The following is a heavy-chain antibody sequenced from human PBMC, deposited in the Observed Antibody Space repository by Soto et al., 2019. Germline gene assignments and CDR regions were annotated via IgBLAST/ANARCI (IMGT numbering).Heavy chain of an antibody. CDR2: INHSGST. CDR3: ASMTTVTTVAYFDY. Sequence: PSETLSLTCTVSGGSISSYYWWSWVRQPPGKGLEWIGEINHSGSTNYNPSLKSRVTISVDTSKNQFSLKLSSVTAADTAVYYCASMTTVTTVAYFDYWGQGTLVTVSS. J-gene: IGHJ4*02. V-gene: IGHV4-4*02. CDR1: GGSISSYY. D-gene: IGHD4-17*01.